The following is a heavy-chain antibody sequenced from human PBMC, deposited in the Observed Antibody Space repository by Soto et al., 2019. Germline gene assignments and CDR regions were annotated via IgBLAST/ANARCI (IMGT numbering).Heavy chain of an antibody. CDR1: GGSISSGDYY. Sequence: SETLSLTCTVSGGSISSGDYYWSWIRQPPGKGLEWIGYIYYSGSTYYNPSLKSRVTISVDTSKNQFSLKLSSVTAADTAVYYCARVREDCSSTSCSSYFDYWGQGTLVTVSS. J-gene: IGHJ4*02. V-gene: IGHV4-30-4*01. CDR3: ARVREDCSSTSCSSYFDY. D-gene: IGHD2-2*01. CDR2: IYYSGST.